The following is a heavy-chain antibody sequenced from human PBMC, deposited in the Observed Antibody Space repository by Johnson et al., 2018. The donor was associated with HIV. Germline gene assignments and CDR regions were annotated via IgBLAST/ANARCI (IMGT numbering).Heavy chain of an antibody. D-gene: IGHD4-17*01. Sequence: VQLVESGGGVVQPGRSLRLSCAASGFTFSNYAMSWVRQAPGKGLEWVSAISGSGGSTYYADSVKGRFTISRDNAKNSLYMQMNSLRAEDTALYYCARVRSVTTVDPTILQYDAFDIWGQGTMVTVSS. J-gene: IGHJ3*02. CDR1: GFTFSNYA. CDR2: ISGSGGST. V-gene: IGHV3-23*04. CDR3: ARVRSVTTVDPTILQYDAFDI.